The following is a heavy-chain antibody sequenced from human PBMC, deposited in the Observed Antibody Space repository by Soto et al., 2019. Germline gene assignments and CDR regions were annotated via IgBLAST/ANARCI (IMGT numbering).Heavy chain of an antibody. Sequence: PGGSLRLSCAASGFTFSSYSMNWVRQAPGKGLEWVSYISSSSSTIYYADSVKGRFTISRDNAKNSLYLQMNSLRAEDTAVYYCARDQLGYCSGGSCYEKNWFDPWGQGTLVTV. CDR3: ARDQLGYCSGGSCYEKNWFDP. J-gene: IGHJ5*02. CDR1: GFTFSSYS. CDR2: ISSSSSTI. D-gene: IGHD2-15*01. V-gene: IGHV3-48*01.